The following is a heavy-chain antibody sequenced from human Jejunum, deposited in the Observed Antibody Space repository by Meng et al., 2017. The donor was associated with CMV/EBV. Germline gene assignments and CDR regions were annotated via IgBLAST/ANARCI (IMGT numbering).Heavy chain of an antibody. D-gene: IGHD4-11*01. CDR3: ARENDYRNYFDS. CDR2: ISSDGITQ. CDR1: GITIRNYP. V-gene: IGHV3-30-3*01. J-gene: IGHJ4*02. Sequence: SGITIRNYPIHWVRQAPGKGLEWLAFISSDGITQYQTDSLKGRFSLSKDNSENPVYLQMNSLRGEDTAVYYCARENDYRNYFDSWGQGTEVTVSS.